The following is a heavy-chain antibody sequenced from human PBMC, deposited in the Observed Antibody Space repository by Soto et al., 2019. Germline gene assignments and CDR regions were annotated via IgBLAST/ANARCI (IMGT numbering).Heavy chain of an antibody. Sequence: ASVKVSCKASGYTFISYYMHWVRQAMAQGLEWRGIIDRGGSSTSYSQKFQGRVTKTRDTTTSTVYMELSSLRSEDTAVYYCARDGHPNYDILTGYHNWFDPWDQGTLVTVSS. CDR2: IDRGGSST. CDR1: GYTFISYY. CDR3: ARDGHPNYDILTGYHNWFDP. D-gene: IGHD3-9*01. J-gene: IGHJ5*01. V-gene: IGHV1-46*01.